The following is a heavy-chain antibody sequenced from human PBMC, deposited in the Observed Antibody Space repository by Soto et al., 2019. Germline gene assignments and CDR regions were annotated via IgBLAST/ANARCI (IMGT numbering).Heavy chain of an antibody. CDR1: GFTFSGSA. J-gene: IGHJ4*02. V-gene: IGHV3-73*01. D-gene: IGHD3-22*01. Sequence: GGSLRLSCAASGFTFSGSAMHWVRQASGKGLEWVGRIRSKANSYATAYAASVKGRFTISRDDSKNTAYLQMNSLKTEDTAVYYCTRLEQNDYDPFDYWGQGTLVTVSS. CDR3: TRLEQNDYDPFDY. CDR2: IRSKANSYAT.